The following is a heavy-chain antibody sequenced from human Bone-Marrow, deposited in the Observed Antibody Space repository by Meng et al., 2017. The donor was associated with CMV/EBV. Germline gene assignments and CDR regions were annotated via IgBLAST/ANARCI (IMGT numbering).Heavy chain of an antibody. CDR3: ARGRITIFGVSPWYYFDY. J-gene: IGHJ4*02. Sequence: TFGSYAISWVRQAPGQGLEWRGGIIPIFGAANFAQKFQGRVTITADKSTSTAYMELSSLRSEDTAVYYCARGRITIFGVSPWYYFDYWGQGTLVTVSS. CDR2: IIPIFGAA. D-gene: IGHD3-3*01. V-gene: IGHV1-69*06. CDR1: TFGSYA.